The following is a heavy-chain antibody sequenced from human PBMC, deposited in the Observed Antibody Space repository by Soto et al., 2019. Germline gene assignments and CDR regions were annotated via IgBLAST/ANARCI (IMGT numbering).Heavy chain of an antibody. V-gene: IGHV3-23*01. Sequence: GGSLRLSCAASGFTFSSYAMSWVRQAPGKGLEWVSAISGSGGSTYYADSVKGRFTISRDNSKNTLYLQMNSLRAEDTAVYYCAKDSGSGYWKYNWFDPWGQGTLVTVSS. CDR3: AKDSGSGYWKYNWFDP. CDR1: GFTFSSYA. D-gene: IGHD3-22*01. J-gene: IGHJ5*02. CDR2: ISGSGGST.